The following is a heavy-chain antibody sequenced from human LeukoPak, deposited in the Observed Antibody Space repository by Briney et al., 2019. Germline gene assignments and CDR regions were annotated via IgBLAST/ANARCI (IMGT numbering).Heavy chain of an antibody. J-gene: IGHJ4*02. CDR2: LNANRGVT. CDR1: GYTFTDSF. V-gene: IGHV1-2*06. CDR3: ARGLSSTSNWEFDY. Sequence: SVKISCTASGYTFTDSFIHWERQAPGQGPEWIGRLNANRGVTMYAQSLQDMFNITSDTSIITACMELSRLTSDDTALYYCARGLSSTSNWEFDYWGQGTLVTVSS. D-gene: IGHD7-27*01.